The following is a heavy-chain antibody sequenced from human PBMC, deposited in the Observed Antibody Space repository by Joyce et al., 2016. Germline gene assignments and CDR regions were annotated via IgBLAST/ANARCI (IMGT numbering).Heavy chain of an antibody. Sequence: QVELVQSGAAVKKPGASASVSCKASGYTFHDHAIHWVRQAPGQRLEWRGWISAVSGDPKFSQKFQGRVTMTSDISANPAYLDLTSLTSEDTAIYYCARDRSGWIDYWGQGSLVIVSS. CDR3: ARDRSGWIDY. J-gene: IGHJ4*02. CDR2: ISAVSGDP. CDR1: GYTFHDHA. V-gene: IGHV1-3*01. D-gene: IGHD6-19*01.